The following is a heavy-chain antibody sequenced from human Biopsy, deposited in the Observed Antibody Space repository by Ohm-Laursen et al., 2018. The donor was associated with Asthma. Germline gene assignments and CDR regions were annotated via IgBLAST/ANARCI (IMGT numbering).Heavy chain of an antibody. D-gene: IGHD1-26*01. CDR3: ARGSSSRLSQWELLVSGGKRAHSYYGMDV. J-gene: IGHJ6*02. CDR1: GGSISSDY. CDR2: IYYSGTT. Sequence: TLSLTCTVSGGSISSDYWSWIRQPPGKGLEWIGHIYYSGTTKYHPSLKSRVTISVDTSKNQFSLRLTSVTAADTAVYYCARGSSSRLSQWELLVSGGKRAHSYYGMDVWGQGTTVTVSS. V-gene: IGHV4-59*12.